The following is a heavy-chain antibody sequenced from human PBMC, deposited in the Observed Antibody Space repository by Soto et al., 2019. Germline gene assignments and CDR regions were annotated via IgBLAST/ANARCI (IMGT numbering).Heavy chain of an antibody. CDR1: GFTFSSYS. V-gene: IGHV3-21*01. CDR2: ISSSSSYI. CDR3: ARDGEGYSYGFYYYYGMDV. Sequence: EVQLVESGGGLVKPGGSLRLSCAASGFTFSSYSMNWVRQAPGKGLEWVSSISSSSSYIYYADSVKGRFTISRDNAKNSLYLQRNSLRAEDTAVYYCARDGEGYSYGFYYYYGMDVWGQGTTVTVSS. J-gene: IGHJ6*02. D-gene: IGHD5-18*01.